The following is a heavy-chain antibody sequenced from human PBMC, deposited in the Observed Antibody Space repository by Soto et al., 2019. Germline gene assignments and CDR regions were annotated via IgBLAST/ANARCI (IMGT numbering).Heavy chain of an antibody. J-gene: IGHJ4*02. CDR2: IFDSGTT. D-gene: IGHD3-22*01. V-gene: IGHV4-30-4*01. Sequence: SETLSLTCTVSGGSITSDYSCWSWIRQPPGEGLEWIGHIFDSGTTYTNPSLKSQVTISLDTSKNHFSLTLSSVTAADTAVYYCARVRREYDNRGTVAYWGQGTLVTVSS. CDR3: ARVRREYDNRGTVAY. CDR1: GGSITSDYSC.